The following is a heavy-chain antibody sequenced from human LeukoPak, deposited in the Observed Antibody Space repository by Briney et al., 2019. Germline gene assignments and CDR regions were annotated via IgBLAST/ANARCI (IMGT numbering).Heavy chain of an antibody. V-gene: IGHV3-30*18. CDR2: ISYDGSNK. CDR3: AKDEITFGGVIVPPLFDY. CDR1: GFTFSSYG. J-gene: IGHJ4*02. Sequence: GGSLRLSCAASGFTFSSYGMHWVRQAPGKGLEWVAVISYDGSNKYYADSVKGRFTISRDNSKNTLYLQMNSLRAEDTAVYYCAKDEITFGGVIVPPLFDYWGQGTLVTVSS. D-gene: IGHD3-16*02.